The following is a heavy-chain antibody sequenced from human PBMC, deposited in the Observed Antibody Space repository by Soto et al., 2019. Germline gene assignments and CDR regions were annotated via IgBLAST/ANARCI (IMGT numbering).Heavy chain of an antibody. V-gene: IGHV3-23*01. CDR2: ISGSDDIT. CDR3: AKRSSSSTFDY. CDR1: GFTFSSYA. D-gene: IGHD6-6*01. J-gene: IGHJ4*02. Sequence: EVQLLESGGGLVQPGESLRLSCAASGFTFSSYAMSWVRQAPGKGLEWVSVISGSDDITYYADSVKGRLTISRDNSKNTLYLQMNTLRAEDTAVYYCAKRSSSSTFDYLGQGTLVTVSS.